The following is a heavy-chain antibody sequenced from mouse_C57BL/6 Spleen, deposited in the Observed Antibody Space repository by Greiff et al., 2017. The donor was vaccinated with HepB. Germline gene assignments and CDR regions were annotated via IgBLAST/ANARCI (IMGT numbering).Heavy chain of an antibody. Sequence: QVHVKQSGAELVKPGASVKLSCKASGYTFTSYWMHWVKQRPGQGLEWIGMIHPNSGSTNYNEKFKSKATLTVDKSSSTAYMQLSSLTSEDSAVYYCARWQLRPYFDYWGQGTTLTVSS. CDR1: GYTFTSYW. D-gene: IGHD3-2*02. CDR2: IHPNSGST. J-gene: IGHJ2*01. V-gene: IGHV1-64*01. CDR3: ARWQLRPYFDY.